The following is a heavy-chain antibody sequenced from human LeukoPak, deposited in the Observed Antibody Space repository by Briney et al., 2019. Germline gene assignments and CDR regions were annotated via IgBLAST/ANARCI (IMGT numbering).Heavy chain of an antibody. Sequence: PSETLSLTCTVSGGSISSYYYSWIRQPAGKGLEWIGRMYTSGSSNYNPSLKSRLTMSVDTSKNQFSLKLSSVTAADTAVYYCARENDYGDYVGYWGQGTLVTVSS. D-gene: IGHD4-17*01. CDR1: GGSISSYY. CDR3: ARENDYGDYVGY. J-gene: IGHJ4*02. CDR2: MYTSGSS. V-gene: IGHV4-4*07.